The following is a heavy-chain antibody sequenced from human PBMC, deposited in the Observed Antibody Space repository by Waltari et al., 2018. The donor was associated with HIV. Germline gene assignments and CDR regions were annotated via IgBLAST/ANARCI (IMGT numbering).Heavy chain of an antibody. D-gene: IGHD5-12*01. Sequence: QMQLVQSGPEVKKPGTSVKVSCKASGFTFTSSAVQWVRQARGQRLEWIGWIVVGSGNTNYAQKFQERVTITRDMSTSTAYMELSSLRSEDTAVYYCAADGSRRDGYKTWGQGTLVTVSS. V-gene: IGHV1-58*01. CDR3: AADGSRRDGYKT. CDR1: GFTFTSSA. J-gene: IGHJ5*02. CDR2: IVVGSGNT.